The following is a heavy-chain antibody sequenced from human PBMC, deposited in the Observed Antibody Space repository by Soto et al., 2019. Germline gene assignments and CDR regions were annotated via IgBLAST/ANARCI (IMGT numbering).Heavy chain of an antibody. Sequence: QVQLVQSGAEVKKPGASVKVSCKASGYTFTSYGISWVRQAPGQGLEWMGWISAYNGNTNYAQKLQGRVTMTTDTSKSTAYMELRSLRSDDTAVYYCARDRRRSSGWYGGAEYFQHWGQGTLVTVSS. D-gene: IGHD6-19*01. V-gene: IGHV1-18*01. CDR2: ISAYNGNT. J-gene: IGHJ1*01. CDR1: GYTFTSYG. CDR3: ARDRRRSSGWYGGAEYFQH.